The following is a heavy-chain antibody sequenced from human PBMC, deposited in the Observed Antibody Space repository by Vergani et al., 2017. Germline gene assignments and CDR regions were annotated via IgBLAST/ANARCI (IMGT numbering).Heavy chain of an antibody. CDR3: AYLPAAKGRNWFDP. V-gene: IGHV1-69-2*01. J-gene: IGHJ5*02. D-gene: IGHD2-2*01. Sequence: EVERGQAGAEGKKKGDTGKTDCKRSVKKSTEHHMNRWKKVPGKGLEWMGLVDPAEGETKYAEKLQGRVTITADTSTDTAYMELSSLRSEDTAVYYCAYLPAAKGRNWFDPWGQGTLVTVSS. CDR1: VKKSTEHH. CDR2: VDPAEGET.